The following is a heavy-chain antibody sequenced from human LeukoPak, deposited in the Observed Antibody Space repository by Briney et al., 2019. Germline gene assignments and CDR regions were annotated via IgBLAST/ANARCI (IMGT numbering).Heavy chain of an antibody. CDR3: ARHRSANWFDP. CDR2: IYHSGST. V-gene: IGHV4-38-2*01. CDR1: GYSISSGYY. J-gene: IGHJ5*02. Sequence: SETLSLTCAVSGYSISSGYYWGWIRQPPGKGLEWIGSIYHSGSTYYNPSLKSRVTISVDTSKNKFSLKLSSVTAADTAVYYCARHRSANWFDPWGQGTLVTVSS.